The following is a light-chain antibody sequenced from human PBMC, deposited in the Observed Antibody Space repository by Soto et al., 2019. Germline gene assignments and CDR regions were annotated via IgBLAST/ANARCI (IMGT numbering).Light chain of an antibody. CDR3: QQYKSWPIT. CDR1: QPVSGA. Sequence: EIVMVQSPATLSGSPGERVILSCRASQPVSGALAWYQQKPGQAPRLLMYGPSTRATGIPARFSGSGSETEFSLTISGLQSEDFAIYFCQQYKSWPITFGQGTRLEIK. J-gene: IGKJ5*01. V-gene: IGKV3D-15*01. CDR2: GPS.